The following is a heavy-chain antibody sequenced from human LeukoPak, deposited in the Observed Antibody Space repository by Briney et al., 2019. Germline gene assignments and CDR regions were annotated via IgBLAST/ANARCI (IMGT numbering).Heavy chain of an antibody. CDR3: ARSLVVPAAIGSYYFDY. D-gene: IGHD2-2*01. J-gene: IGHJ4*02. CDR1: GYSISSGYY. V-gene: IGHV4-38-2*01. CDR2: IYHSGST. Sequence: SETLSLTCAVSGYSISSGYYWGWIRQPPWKGLEWIGSIYHSGSTYYNPSLKSRVTISVDTSKNQFSLKLSSVTAADTAVYYCARSLVVPAAIGSYYFDYWGQGTLVTVSS.